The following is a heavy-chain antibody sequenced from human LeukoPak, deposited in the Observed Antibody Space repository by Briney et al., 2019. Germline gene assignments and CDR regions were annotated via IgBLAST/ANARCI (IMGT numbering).Heavy chain of an antibody. D-gene: IGHD3-10*01. CDR2: ISSETNNT. CDR3: AKRYSDGGFDP. Sequence: GGSLRLSCVASGLTFSNSAMTWVRQGPGKGLEWVSSISSETNNTYYSDSVKGRFTVSRDNSKNTVFLQMNDLTIEDTAIYYCAKRYSDGGFDPWGQGTLVTVSS. V-gene: IGHV3-23*01. J-gene: IGHJ5*02. CDR1: GLTFSNSA.